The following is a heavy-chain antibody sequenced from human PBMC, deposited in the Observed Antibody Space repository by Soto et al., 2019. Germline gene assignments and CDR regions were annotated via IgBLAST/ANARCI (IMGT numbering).Heavy chain of an antibody. CDR3: ASRHGYSSGWYDFDI. CDR2: FDPEDGET. D-gene: IGHD6-19*01. Sequence: GASVKVSCKVSGYTLTELSMHWVRQAPGKGLEWMGGFDPEDGETIYAQKFQGRVTMTEDTSTDTAYMELRSLRSEDTAVYYCASRHGYSSGWYDFDIWGQGTMVTVSS. CDR1: GYTLTELS. V-gene: IGHV1-24*01. J-gene: IGHJ3*02.